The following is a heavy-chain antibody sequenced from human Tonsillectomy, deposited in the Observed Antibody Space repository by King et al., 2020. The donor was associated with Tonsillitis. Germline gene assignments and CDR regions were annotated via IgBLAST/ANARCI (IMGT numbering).Heavy chain of an antibody. CDR1: GFSLSTSGMC. J-gene: IGHJ4*02. CDR2: IDWDDDK. V-gene: IGHV2-70*11. Sequence: TLKESGPALVKPTQTLTLTCTFSGFSLSTSGMCVSWIRQPPGKALEWLARIDWDDDKYYSTSLKTRLTISKDTSKNQVVLTMTNMDPVDTATYYCARTIRGYNCKPFDYWGQGTLVTVSS. D-gene: IGHD5-18*01. CDR3: ARTIRGYNCKPFDY.